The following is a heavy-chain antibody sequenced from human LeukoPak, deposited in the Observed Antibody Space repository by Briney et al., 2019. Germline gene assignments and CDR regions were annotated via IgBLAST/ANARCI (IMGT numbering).Heavy chain of an antibody. CDR2: IKHSGST. D-gene: IGHD5-18*01. CDR1: VGSPSVSY. Sequence: SETPSLTRAVYVGSPSVSYWSSSRHPPGKRGGWVWEIKHSGSTNYNPSLKSRVTISVDTSKNQFSLKLSSVTAADTAVYYCARTVDTGMVKYLKSVFDYWGQGTMVTVSS. J-gene: IGHJ4*02. CDR3: ARTVDTGMVKYLKSVFDY. V-gene: IGHV4-34*01.